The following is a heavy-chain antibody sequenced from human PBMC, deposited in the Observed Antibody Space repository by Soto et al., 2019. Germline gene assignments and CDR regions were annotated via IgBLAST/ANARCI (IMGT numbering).Heavy chain of an antibody. CDR1: GFTFSSYA. CDR2: ISYDGSNK. V-gene: IGHV3-30-3*01. D-gene: IGHD4-17*01. CDR3: ARGDRGADYRFDY. Sequence: QVQLVESGGGVVQPGRSLRLSCAASGFTFSSYAMHWVRQAPGKGLEWVAVISYDGSNKYYADSVKGRFTISRDNSKNTLYLQMNSLRAEDTAVYYCARGDRGADYRFDYWGQGTLVTVSS. J-gene: IGHJ4*02.